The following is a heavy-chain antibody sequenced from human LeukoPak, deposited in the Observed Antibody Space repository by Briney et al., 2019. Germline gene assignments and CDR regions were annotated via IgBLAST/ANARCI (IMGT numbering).Heavy chain of an antibody. J-gene: IGHJ4*02. CDR2: IYHSGST. CDR1: GGSISSGGYS. CDR3: ARVVNDVVVAAAKGEDYFDY. V-gene: IGHV4-30-2*01. D-gene: IGHD2-15*01. Sequence: SPSQTLSLTCAVSGGSISSGGYSWSWIRQPPGKGLEWIGYIYHSGSTYYNPSLKSRVTISVDRPKNQFSLKLSSVTAADTAVYYCARVVNDVVVAAAKGEDYFDYWGQGTLVTVSS.